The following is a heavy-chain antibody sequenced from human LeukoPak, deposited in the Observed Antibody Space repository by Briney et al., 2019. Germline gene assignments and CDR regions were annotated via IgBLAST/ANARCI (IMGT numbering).Heavy chain of an antibody. Sequence: PSETLSLTCTVSGGSISSGDYYWSWIRQPPGKGLEWIGYIYYSGSTYYNPSLKSRVTISVDTSKNQFSLKLSSVTAADTAVYYCARVREWGLSYFDYWGQGTLVTVSS. CDR3: ARVREWGLSYFDY. CDR2: IYYSGST. J-gene: IGHJ4*02. V-gene: IGHV4-30-4*08. D-gene: IGHD1-26*01. CDR1: GGSISSGDYY.